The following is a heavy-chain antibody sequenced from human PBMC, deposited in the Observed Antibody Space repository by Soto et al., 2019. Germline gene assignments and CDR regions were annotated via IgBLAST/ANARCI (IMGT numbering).Heavy chain of an antibody. CDR2: IKPDGSEK. J-gene: IGHJ3*02. D-gene: IGHD3-22*01. CDR3: ARGDYYDTTGPFSDAFDI. Sequence: EVQLVESGGGLVQPGGSLRLSCAASGFTFSSYWMSWVRQAPGKGLEWVANIKPDGSEKWYVDSVKGRFTISRDNAKSSXXLQMDSLRDEDTAVYYCARGDYYDTTGPFSDAFDIWGQGTMVTVSS. CDR1: GFTFSSYW. V-gene: IGHV3-7*04.